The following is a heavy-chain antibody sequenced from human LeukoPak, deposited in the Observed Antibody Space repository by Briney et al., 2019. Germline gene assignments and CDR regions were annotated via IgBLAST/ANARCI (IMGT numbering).Heavy chain of an antibody. V-gene: IGHV4-4*02. CDR1: GGSISSSNW. CDR2: INHSGST. CDR3: ARLRYCTNGVCP. Sequence: SGTLSLTCAGSGGSISSSNWWSWVRQPPGKGLEWIGEINHSGSTNYNPSLKSRVTISVDTSKNQFSLKLSSVTAADTAVYYCARLRYCTNGVCPWGQGTLVTVSS. J-gene: IGHJ5*02. D-gene: IGHD2-8*01.